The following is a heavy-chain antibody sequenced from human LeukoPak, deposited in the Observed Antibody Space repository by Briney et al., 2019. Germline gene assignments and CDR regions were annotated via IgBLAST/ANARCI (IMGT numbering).Heavy chain of an antibody. CDR2: IYYSGST. D-gene: IGHD3-3*02. Sequence: PSETLSLTCTVSGGSISSSSYYWGWIRQPPGKGLEWIGSIYYSGSTYYNPSLKSRVTISVDTSKNQFSLRLSSVTAADTAVYYRARQFSSNWFDPWGQGTLVTVSS. CDR1: GGSISSSSYY. V-gene: IGHV4-39*01. J-gene: IGHJ5*02. CDR3: ARQFSSNWFDP.